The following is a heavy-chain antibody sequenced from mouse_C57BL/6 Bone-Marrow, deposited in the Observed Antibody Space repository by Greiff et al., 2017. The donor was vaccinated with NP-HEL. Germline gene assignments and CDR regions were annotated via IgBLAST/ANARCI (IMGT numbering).Heavy chain of an antibody. D-gene: IGHD3-3*01. CDR1: GFTFSDYY. CDR3: ARDGDFAY. Sequence: EVQLVESGGGLVQPGGSLKLSCAASGFTFSDYYMYWVRQTPEKRLEWVAYISNGGGSTYYPDTVKGRFTISRDNAKNTLYLQMSRLKSEDTAMYYCARDGDFAYWGQGTLVTVSA. V-gene: IGHV5-12*01. J-gene: IGHJ3*01. CDR2: ISNGGGST.